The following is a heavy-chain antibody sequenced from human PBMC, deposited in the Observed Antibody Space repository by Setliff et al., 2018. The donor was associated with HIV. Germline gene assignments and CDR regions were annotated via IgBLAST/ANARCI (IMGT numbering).Heavy chain of an antibody. CDR2: IKQDGSEK. Sequence: GGSLRLSCAASGFIFSSYWMSWVRQAPGKGLEWVANIKQDGSEKYYVDSAKGRFTISRDNAKKSLYLHMNSVRAEDTAVYYCARGLLTSSWTLGDYYYGLDVWGQGTTVTVSS. V-gene: IGHV3-7*01. D-gene: IGHD6-13*01. CDR3: ARGLLTSSWTLGDYYYGLDV. J-gene: IGHJ6*02. CDR1: GFIFSSYW.